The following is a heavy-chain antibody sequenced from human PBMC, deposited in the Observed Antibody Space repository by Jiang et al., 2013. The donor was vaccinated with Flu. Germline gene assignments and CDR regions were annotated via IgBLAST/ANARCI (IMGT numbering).Heavy chain of an antibody. CDR3: AREPRVEIPVAPNDY. CDR2: ISYDGSNK. V-gene: IGHV3-30-3*01. D-gene: IGHD2-21*01. J-gene: IGHJ4*02. Sequence: VQLLESGGGVVQPGRSLRLSCAASGFTFSSYAMHWVRQAPGKGLEWVAVISYDGSNKYYADSVKGRFTISRDNSKNTLYLQMNSLRAEDTAVYYCAREPRVEIPVAPNDYWAREPWSPSPQ. CDR1: GFTFSSYA.